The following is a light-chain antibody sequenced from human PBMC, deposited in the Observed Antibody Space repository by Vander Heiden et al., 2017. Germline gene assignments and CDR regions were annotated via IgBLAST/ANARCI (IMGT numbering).Light chain of an antibody. J-gene: IGKJ2*01. CDR3: QQSYSVPYT. CDR2: AAS. V-gene: IGKV1-39*01. CDR1: QTISSY. Sequence: DIQMTQSPSSLSASVGDRVTITCRASQTISSYLNWYQQKPGKAPNLLIYAASSLQSGVPSRFSGSGSGTDFTLTITSLQPEDIATYYCQQSYSVPYTFGQGTNLEIK.